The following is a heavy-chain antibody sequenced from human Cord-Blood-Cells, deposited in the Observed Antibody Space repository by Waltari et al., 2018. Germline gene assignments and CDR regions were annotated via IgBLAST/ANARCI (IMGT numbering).Heavy chain of an antibody. CDR1: GFTFSSYW. D-gene: IGHD3-9*01. J-gene: IGHJ3*02. V-gene: IGHV3-7*01. CDR3: ARPQYYDILTGYHDAFDI. CDR2: IKQDESGK. Sequence: EVQLVESGGGLVQPGGSLRLSCAASGFTFSSYWMSWVRQAPGKGLEWVANIKQDESGKYEVNSGRGRFTISRDNAKNSLYLQMNSLRAEDTAVYYCARPQYYDILTGYHDAFDIWGQGTMVTVSS.